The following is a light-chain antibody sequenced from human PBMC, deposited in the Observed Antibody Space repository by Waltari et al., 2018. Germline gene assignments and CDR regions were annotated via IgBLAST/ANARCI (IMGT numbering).Light chain of an antibody. CDR3: QQANTNTFPPT. CDR1: QSITTF. J-gene: IGKJ1*01. CDR2: AAS. Sequence: DIQMTQSPSSLSASVGDRVTIPCRASQSITTFLNWYQQRPGKAPELLIYAASSLQSGVPSGFSGSGSGTHFTLTISSLQPEDFATYYCQQANTNTFPPTFGQGTKVEIK. V-gene: IGKV1-39*01.